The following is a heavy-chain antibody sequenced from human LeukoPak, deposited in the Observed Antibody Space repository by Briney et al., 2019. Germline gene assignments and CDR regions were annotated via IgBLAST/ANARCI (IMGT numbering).Heavy chain of an antibody. V-gene: IGHV1-2*02. CDR2: MNPKSGGT. CDR3: ARESRSGTLSANYYYYMDV. Sequence: EASVKVSCKASGYTFTGYYMHWVRQAPGQGLEWMGWMNPKSGGTNYAQKFQGRFSMTRDTSISTAYMELSRLRSDDTAVYYCARESRSGTLSANYYYYMDVWGKGTTVTISS. J-gene: IGHJ6*03. D-gene: IGHD3-10*01. CDR1: GYTFTGYY.